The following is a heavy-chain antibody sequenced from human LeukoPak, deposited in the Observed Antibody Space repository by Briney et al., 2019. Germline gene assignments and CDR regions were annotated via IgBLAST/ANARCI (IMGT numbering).Heavy chain of an antibody. CDR1: GGSISSYY. CDR2: IYYSGST. Sequence: PSETLSLTCTVSGGSISSYYWSWIRQPPGKGMEGMGYIYYSGSTNYNPSLKSRVTISVDTSKNHFSLKLSSVTAADTAVYYCARGATGYSSSWYEDWFDPWGQGTLVTVSS. CDR3: ARGATGYSSSWYEDWFDP. J-gene: IGHJ5*02. V-gene: IGHV4-59*01. D-gene: IGHD6-13*01.